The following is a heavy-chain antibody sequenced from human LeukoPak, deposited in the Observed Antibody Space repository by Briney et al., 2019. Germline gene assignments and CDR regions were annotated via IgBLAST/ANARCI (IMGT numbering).Heavy chain of an antibody. J-gene: IGHJ4*02. CDR2: IKGDGIST. V-gene: IGHV3-74*01. Sequence: GGSLRLSCAASGFDFSSNWMHWVRHAPGQGLVWVSRIKGDGISTNYADSVKGRYTISRDIAKNTLYLQMNSLRAEDTGVYYCAKDHYWSIDYWGRGTLVTVSS. CDR3: AKDHYWSIDY. D-gene: IGHD3-3*01. CDR1: GFDFSSNW.